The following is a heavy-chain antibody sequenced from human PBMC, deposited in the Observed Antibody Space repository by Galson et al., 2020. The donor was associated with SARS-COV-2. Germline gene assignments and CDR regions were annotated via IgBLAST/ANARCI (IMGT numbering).Heavy chain of an antibody. CDR2: IYHSGSN. V-gene: IGHV4-38-2*02. CDR1: GYSISSGYY. Sequence: SETLSLTCAVSGYSISSGYYWGWIRQPPGKGLEWIGSIYHSGSNYYNPSLKSRVTISVDTSKNQFSLKLSSVTAADTAVYYCAREPLDDYGGNSYWGQGTLVTVSS. CDR3: AREPLDDYGGNSY. D-gene: IGHD4-17*01. J-gene: IGHJ4*02.